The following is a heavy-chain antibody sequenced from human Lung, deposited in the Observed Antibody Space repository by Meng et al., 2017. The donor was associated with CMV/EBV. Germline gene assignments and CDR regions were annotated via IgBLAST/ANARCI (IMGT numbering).Heavy chain of an antibody. Sequence: LXXTVSGGSISSGGYYWSWIRQHPGKGLEWIGYIYYSGSTYYNPSLKSRVTISVDTSKNQFSLKLSSVTAADTAVYYCASKPDYYGSGSYYYYGMDVWGQGTTVXVSS. CDR3: ASKPDYYGSGSYYYYGMDV. D-gene: IGHD3-10*01. CDR1: GGSISSGGYY. J-gene: IGHJ6*02. CDR2: IYYSGST. V-gene: IGHV4-31*03.